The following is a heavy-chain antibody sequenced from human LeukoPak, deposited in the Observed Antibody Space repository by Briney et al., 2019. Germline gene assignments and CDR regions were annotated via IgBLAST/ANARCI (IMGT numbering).Heavy chain of an antibody. CDR3: ARDRTVGAAGPLPY. D-gene: IGHD1-26*01. Sequence: GGSLRLSCAASGFIFSSYSMNWVRQAPGKGLEWLSFISSGSVTIYYTDSVKGRFTISRDNAKNSLYLQMNSLRAEDTAVYYCARDRTVGAAGPLPYWGQGTLVTVSS. J-gene: IGHJ4*02. CDR2: ISSGSVTI. CDR1: GFIFSSYS. V-gene: IGHV3-48*01.